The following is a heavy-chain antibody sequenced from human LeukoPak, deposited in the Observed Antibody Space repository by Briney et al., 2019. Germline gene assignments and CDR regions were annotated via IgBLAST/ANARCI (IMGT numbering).Heavy chain of an antibody. D-gene: IGHD6-13*01. V-gene: IGHV1-69*05. CDR1: GGTFSSYA. J-gene: IGHJ4*02. Sequence: GASVKVSCKASGGTFSSYAISWVRQAPGQGLEWMGGIIPIFGTANYAQKFQGRVTITTDESTSTAYMELSSLRSEDTAVYYCARAPAGDIVSSWGGPWDYWGQGTLVTVSS. CDR3: ARAPAGDIVSSWGGPWDY. CDR2: IIPIFGTA.